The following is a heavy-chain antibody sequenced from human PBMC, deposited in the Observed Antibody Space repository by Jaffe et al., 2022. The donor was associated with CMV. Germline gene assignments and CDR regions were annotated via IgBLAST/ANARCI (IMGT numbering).Heavy chain of an antibody. V-gene: IGHV1-3*01. Sequence: QVQLVQSGAEVKKPGASVKVSCKASGYTFTSYAMHWVRQAPGQRLEWMGWINAGNGNTKYSQKFQGRVTITRDTSASTAYMELSSLRSEDTAVYYCARGKDIVVVVAANPTPYFDYWGQGTLVTVSS. CDR2: INAGNGNT. D-gene: IGHD2-15*01. CDR1: GYTFTSYA. CDR3: ARGKDIVVVVAANPTPYFDY. J-gene: IGHJ4*02.